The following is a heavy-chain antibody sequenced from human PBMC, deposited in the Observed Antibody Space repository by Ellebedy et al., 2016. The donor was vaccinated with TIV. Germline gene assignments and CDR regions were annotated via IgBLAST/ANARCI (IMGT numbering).Heavy chain of an antibody. CDR3: ARDSNLYYFDS. J-gene: IGHJ4*02. Sequence: GESLKISXAASGFKFRKYAMSWVRQAPGKGLEWVSSMYSGDGDTFYADSVKGRFTISRDNSKSSLYLQMDSLRAGDTAVYYCARDSNLYYFDSWGQGTLVTVSS. CDR1: GFKFRKYA. CDR2: MYSGDGDT. V-gene: IGHV3-23*01.